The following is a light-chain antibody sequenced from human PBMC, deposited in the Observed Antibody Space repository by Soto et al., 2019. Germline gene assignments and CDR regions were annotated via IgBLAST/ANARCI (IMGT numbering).Light chain of an antibody. Sequence: EIVLTQSPGTLSLSPGERATLSCRASQSVSSSYLAWYQQKPGQAPRLLIYDASSRATGIPDRLSGSGSGTAFTLTISRLEPEDFAVYYCQQYGSSPRTFGQGTKVEIK. CDR2: DAS. V-gene: IGKV3-20*01. J-gene: IGKJ1*01. CDR3: QQYGSSPRT. CDR1: QSVSSSY.